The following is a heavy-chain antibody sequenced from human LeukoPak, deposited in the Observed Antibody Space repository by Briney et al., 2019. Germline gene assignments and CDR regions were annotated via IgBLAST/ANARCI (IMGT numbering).Heavy chain of an antibody. CDR2: LYRGGGT. CDR3: TRDVIYASEIYAYGDC. V-gene: IGHV3-66*01. CDR1: GFTFSSYS. D-gene: IGHD3-10*01. Sequence: GGSLRLSCAASGFTFSSYSMNWVRQAPGKGLEWVSVLYRGGGTAYADSVQGRFSISRDNSKNTVYLQMNSLRPEDTAVYYCTRDVIYASEIYAYGDCWGQGTLVTVSS. J-gene: IGHJ4*02.